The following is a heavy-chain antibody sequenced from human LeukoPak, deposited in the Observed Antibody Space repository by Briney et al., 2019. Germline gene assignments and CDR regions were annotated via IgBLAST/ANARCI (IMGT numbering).Heavy chain of an antibody. CDR1: AFTFSDYS. D-gene: IGHD7-27*01. V-gene: IGHV3-48*02. CDR2: IYTSSSTM. Sequence: GGSLRLSCAASAFTFSDYSMNWVPQAPGEGLEWISYIYTSSSTMYYADSVMGRFTISRDNAKESLYLQMNSLRDEDTAVYYCAREGDSWGPNNLDLWGQGTMVTVSS. J-gene: IGHJ3*01. CDR3: AREGDSWGPNNLDL.